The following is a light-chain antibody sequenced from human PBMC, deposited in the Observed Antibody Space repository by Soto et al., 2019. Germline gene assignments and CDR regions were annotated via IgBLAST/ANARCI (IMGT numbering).Light chain of an antibody. CDR3: QQADTFPIT. CDR2: AAS. J-gene: IGKJ5*01. Sequence: DIQITQSPSSVSASVGDRAPISCQASQGISRSLAWYQQKPGKAPKLLIYAASSLQSGVPSRFSGSGFGTDFTLTISSLQPEDSAIYYCQQADTFPITFGQGTRLEIK. CDR1: QGISRS. V-gene: IGKV1-12*01.